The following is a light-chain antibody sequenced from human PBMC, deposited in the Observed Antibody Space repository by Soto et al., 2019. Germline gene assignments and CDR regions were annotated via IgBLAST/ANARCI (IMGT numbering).Light chain of an antibody. Sequence: EIVLTQSPGTLSLSPGERATLSCRASQSVTSSYLAWYQQRPGQAPTLLIYGASSRATGIPDRFSGSGSGTDFTLTISRLEPEEFAVYYCQQCGTSPLTFGGGTKLEIK. V-gene: IGKV3-20*01. CDR2: GAS. J-gene: IGKJ4*01. CDR3: QQCGTSPLT. CDR1: QSVTSSY.